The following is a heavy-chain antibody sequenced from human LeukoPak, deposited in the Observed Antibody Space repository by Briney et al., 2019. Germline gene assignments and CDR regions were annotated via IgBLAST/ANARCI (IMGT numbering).Heavy chain of an antibody. CDR1: GFTFSDYY. CDR3: ARDLGVFGYSYGLVDY. V-gene: IGHV3-30*02. J-gene: IGHJ4*02. Sequence: GGSLRLSCAASGFTFSDYYMSWIRQAPGKGLEWVAFIRYDGSNKYYADSVKGRFTISRDNSKNTLYLQMNSLRAEDTAVYYCARDLGVFGYSYGLVDYWGQGTLVTVSS. CDR2: IRYDGSNK. D-gene: IGHD5-18*01.